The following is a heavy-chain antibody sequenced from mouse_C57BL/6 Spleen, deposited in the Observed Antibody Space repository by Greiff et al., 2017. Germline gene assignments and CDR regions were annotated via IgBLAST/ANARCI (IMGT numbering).Heavy chain of an antibody. CDR3: ARRTEGFAY. Sequence: VQLQQSVAELVRPGASVKLSCTASGFNIKNTYMRWVKQRPEQGLEWIGRIDPANGNTKYAPKFQGKATITADTSSNTAYLQLSSLTSEDTAIYYCARRTEGFAYWGQGTLVTVSA. J-gene: IGHJ3*01. CDR2: IDPANGNT. V-gene: IGHV14-3*01. CDR1: GFNIKNTY.